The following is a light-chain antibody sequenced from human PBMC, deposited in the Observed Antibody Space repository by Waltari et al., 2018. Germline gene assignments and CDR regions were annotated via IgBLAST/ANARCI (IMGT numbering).Light chain of an antibody. CDR1: QSLLWSFNNNNY. CDR3: QQYYSTPPT. V-gene: IGKV4-1*01. Sequence: DIVMTQSPDSLAVSLGERATINCKSSQSLLWSFNNNNYLAWYQQKPGQPPKLLIHWASTRESGVPDRFIGSGSGADFTLTISSLQAEDVAVYYCQQYYSTPPTFGQGTKLEIK. J-gene: IGKJ2*01. CDR2: WAS.